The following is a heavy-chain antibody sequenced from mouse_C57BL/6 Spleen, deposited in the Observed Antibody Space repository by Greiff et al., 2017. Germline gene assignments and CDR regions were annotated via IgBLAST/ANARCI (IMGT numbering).Heavy chain of an antibody. V-gene: IGHV1-55*01. Sequence: QVHVKQPGAELVKPGASVKMSCKASGYTFTSYWITWVKQRPGQGLEWIGDIYPGSGSTNYNEKFKSKATLTVDTSSSTAYMQLSSLTSEDSAVYYCAQEGHYYGSSYDFDYWGQGTTLTVSS. CDR2: IYPGSGST. CDR3: AQEGHYYGSSYDFDY. J-gene: IGHJ2*01. D-gene: IGHD1-1*01. CDR1: GYTFTSYW.